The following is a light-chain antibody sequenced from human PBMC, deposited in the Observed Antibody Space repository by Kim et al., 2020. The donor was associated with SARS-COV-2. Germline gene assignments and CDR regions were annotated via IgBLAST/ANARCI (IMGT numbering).Light chain of an antibody. J-gene: IGKJ1*01. CDR3: QHRQT. V-gene: IGKV1-5*01. Sequence: STLPASVGARVTITCRATQYVTRGLAWYQQKPGRAPKLLIYDAYTLDRGVPSRFRGSGSGTEFTLTINSLQPDDFASYYCQHRQTFGQGTKVDIK. CDR1: QYVTRG. CDR2: DAY.